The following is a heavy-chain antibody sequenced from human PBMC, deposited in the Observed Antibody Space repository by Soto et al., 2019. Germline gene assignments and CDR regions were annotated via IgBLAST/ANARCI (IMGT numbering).Heavy chain of an antibody. CDR2: ITAGGFNT. CDR1: GFTFSNED. CDR3: AENIGGFSGYANFDY. V-gene: IGHV3-23*01. Sequence: EVQLLESGGDLVQPGGSLRLSCVASGFTFSNEDLSWVRQASGKGLEWVSAITAGGFNTYYADSVKGRFTISRDNSKNTLYLQMNSLRAEDTAVYYCAENIGGFSGYANFDYWGQGTLVTVSS. J-gene: IGHJ4*02. D-gene: IGHD5-12*01.